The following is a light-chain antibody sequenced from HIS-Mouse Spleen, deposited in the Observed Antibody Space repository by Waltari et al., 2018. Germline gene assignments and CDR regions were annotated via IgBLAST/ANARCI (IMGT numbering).Light chain of an antibody. Sequence: QSVLTQPPSASGTPGQRVTCPFSGSSPNIGRNTVTWYQQLPGTAPKLLIDRNNQRPSGVPDRFSGSKSGTSASLAISGLQSEDEADYYCAAWDDSLNGVVFGGGTKLTVL. J-gene: IGLJ2*01. V-gene: IGLV1-44*01. CDR1: SPNIGRNT. CDR3: AAWDDSLNGVV. CDR2: RNN.